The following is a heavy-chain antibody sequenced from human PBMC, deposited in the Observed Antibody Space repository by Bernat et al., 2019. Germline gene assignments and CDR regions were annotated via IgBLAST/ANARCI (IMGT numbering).Heavy chain of an antibody. CDR1: GYMFTSNA. D-gene: IGHD3-22*01. J-gene: IGHJ3*02. CDR3: ARDLGAYYDSSGYTIDI. Sequence: QVHLLQSGAEVKKPGASVKVSCKASGYMFTSNAMHWVRQAPGQRPEWMGWINTDNGNTRYSQNFQGRVTITKDTSATTVYMELSSLRSEDTAVYYCARDLGAYYDSSGYTIDIWGQGTMVTVSA. CDR2: INTDNGNT. V-gene: IGHV1-3*04.